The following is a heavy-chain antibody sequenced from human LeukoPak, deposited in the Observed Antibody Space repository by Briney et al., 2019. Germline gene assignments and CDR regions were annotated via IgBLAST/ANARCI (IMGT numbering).Heavy chain of an antibody. CDR2: IYYSGST. J-gene: IGHJ4*02. CDR1: GGSISSYY. D-gene: IGHD6-13*01. V-gene: IGHV4-59*01. CDR3: ARNFVQQLDQSFDY. Sequence: SETLSLTCIVSGGSISSYYWSWIRQPPGKGLEWIGYIYYSGSTNYNPSLKSRVTISVDTSKNQFSLKLSSVSAADTAVYYCARNFVQQLDQSFDYWGQGTLVTVSS.